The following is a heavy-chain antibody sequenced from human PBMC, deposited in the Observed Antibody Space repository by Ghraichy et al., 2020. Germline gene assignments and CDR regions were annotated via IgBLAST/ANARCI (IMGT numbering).Heavy chain of an antibody. J-gene: IGHJ6*02. Sequence: SETLSLTCTVSGGSISSYYWSWIRQPPGKGLEWIGYIYYSGSTNYNPSLKSRVTISVDTSKNQFSLKLSSVTAADTAVYYCARDEGGGEGGGMDVWGQGTTVTVSS. D-gene: IGHD2-21*01. CDR2: IYYSGST. CDR1: GGSISSYY. V-gene: IGHV4-59*01. CDR3: ARDEGGGEGGGMDV.